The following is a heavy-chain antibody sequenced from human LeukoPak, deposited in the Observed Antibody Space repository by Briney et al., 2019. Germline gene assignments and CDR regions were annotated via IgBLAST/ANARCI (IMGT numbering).Heavy chain of an antibody. Sequence: SETLSLTCTVSGGSIISSTYYWGWIRQPPGKCLEWIGSIYYSGTTYYNPSLKSRVTISVDTSRNQFSLKLSSVTAADTAVFHCARHSRGYYDSTGYYYGSHAFDIWGQGTMVTVSS. CDR3: ARHSRGYYDSTGYYYGSHAFDI. V-gene: IGHV4-39*01. J-gene: IGHJ3*02. D-gene: IGHD3-22*01. CDR2: IYYSGTT. CDR1: GGSIISSTYY.